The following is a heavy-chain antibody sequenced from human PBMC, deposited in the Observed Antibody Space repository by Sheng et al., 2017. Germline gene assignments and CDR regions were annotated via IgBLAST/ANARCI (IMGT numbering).Heavy chain of an antibody. Sequence: QVQLQESGPGLVKPSETLSLTCTVSGGSVSSGSYYWSWIRQPPGKGLEWIGYIYYSGSTNYNPSLKSRVTISVDTSKNQFSLKLSSVTAADTAVYYCARDSPPLGSSGWYDFTLWDYYGMDVWGQGTTVTVSS. V-gene: IGHV4-61*01. J-gene: IGHJ6*02. CDR3: ARDSPPLGSSGWYDFTLWDYYGMDV. CDR1: GGSVSSGSYY. CDR2: IYYSGST. D-gene: IGHD6-19*01.